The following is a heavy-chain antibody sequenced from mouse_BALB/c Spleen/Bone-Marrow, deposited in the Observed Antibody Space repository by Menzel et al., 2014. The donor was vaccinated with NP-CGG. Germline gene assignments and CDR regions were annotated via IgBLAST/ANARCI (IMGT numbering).Heavy chain of an antibody. CDR3: AKWGGFYCYLAY. V-gene: IGHV1-18*01. Sequence: EVLLVESGPELVKPGASVKISCKSTGYTFTEYTMHWVKQSHGKSLEWIGGIIPNNGGTSYNQKFKGKATLTVDKSSSTAYMELLSLTTENSAVSYGAKWGGFYCYLAYWGQGTLVTVSA. J-gene: IGHJ3*01. D-gene: IGHD2-1*01. CDR2: IIPNNGGT. CDR1: GYTFTEYT.